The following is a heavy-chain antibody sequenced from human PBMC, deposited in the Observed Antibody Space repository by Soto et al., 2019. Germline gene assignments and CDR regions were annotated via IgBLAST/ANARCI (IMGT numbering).Heavy chain of an antibody. CDR3: ARGLSITMIVRLQDGMDV. J-gene: IGHJ6*02. V-gene: IGHV1-8*01. CDR1: GYTFTSYD. CDR2: MNPNSGNT. Sequence: QVQLVQSGAEVKKPGASVKVSCKASGYTFTSYDINWVRQATGQGLEWMGWMNPNSGNTGYAQKFQGRVTMTRNTYISTAYMELSSLRSEDTAVYYCARGLSITMIVRLQDGMDVWGQGTTVTVSS. D-gene: IGHD3-22*01.